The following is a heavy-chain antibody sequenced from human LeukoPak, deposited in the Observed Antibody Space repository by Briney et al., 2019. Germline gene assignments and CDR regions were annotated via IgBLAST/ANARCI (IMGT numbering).Heavy chain of an antibody. CDR2: IIPIFGTA. CDR3: ARGRGRIVGATHAFDY. Sequence: GASVKVSCKASGGTFSSYAISWVRQAPGQGLEWMGGIIPIFGTANYAQKFQGRVTITADESTSTAYMELSSLRSEDTAVYYCARGRGRIVGATHAFDYWGQGTLVTVSS. CDR1: GGTFSSYA. V-gene: IGHV1-69*13. D-gene: IGHD1-26*01. J-gene: IGHJ4*02.